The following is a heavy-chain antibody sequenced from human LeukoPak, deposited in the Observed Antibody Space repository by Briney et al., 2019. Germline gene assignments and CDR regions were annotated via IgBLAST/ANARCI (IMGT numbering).Heavy chain of an antibody. CDR1: GFIFNTYS. J-gene: IGHJ4*02. D-gene: IGHD1-1*01. CDR3: ARVERRNGFDY. CDR2: ISSGSTYI. V-gene: IGHV3-21*01. Sequence: GGSLRLSCAASGFIFNTYSMNWVRQAPGKGLEWVSSISSGSTYIYYSDSVKGRFTISRDNAQNSLYLQMNSLRAEDTAVYYCARVERRNGFDYWGQGTLVTVSS.